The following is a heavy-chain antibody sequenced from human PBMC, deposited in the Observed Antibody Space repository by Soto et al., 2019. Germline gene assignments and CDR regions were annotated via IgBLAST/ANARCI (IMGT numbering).Heavy chain of an antibody. D-gene: IGHD3-10*01. CDR1: RVALGSRS. J-gene: IGHJ5*02. Sequence: VCWKACRVALGSRSRRWVRHSTKKGLEWMGGIIPIFGTANYAQKFQGRVTITADESTSTAYMELSSLRSEDTAVYYCARVPHGAGRTGTCSDPRRQRTLVPVSS. CDR2: IIPIFGTA. CDR3: ARVPHGAGRTGTCSDP. V-gene: IGHV1-69*01.